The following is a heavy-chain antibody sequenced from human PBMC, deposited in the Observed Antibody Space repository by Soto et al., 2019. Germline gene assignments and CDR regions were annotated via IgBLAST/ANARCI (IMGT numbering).Heavy chain of an antibody. CDR1: GGSPSSYY. D-gene: IGHD3-3*01. CDR2: IYYSGST. V-gene: IGHV4-59*01. Sequence: PSETLSLTCTVSGGSPSSYYWRWIRQPPGKGLECIGYIYYSGSTNYNPSLKSRVTISVDTSKNQFSLKLSSVTAADTAVYYCARGAEDFWSGYCYYGMDFWGQGTTVTVSS. CDR3: ARGAEDFWSGYCYYGMDF. J-gene: IGHJ6*02.